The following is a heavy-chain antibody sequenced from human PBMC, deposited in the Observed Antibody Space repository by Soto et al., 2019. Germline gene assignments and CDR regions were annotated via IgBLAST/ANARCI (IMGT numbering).Heavy chain of an antibody. Sequence: QVQLQESGPGLVKPSQTLSLTCTVSGGSISSGDYYWSWVRQPPGKGLEWIGYIYYTGSTYYNPSRKIRVTISIDTSKNQFTLKLSSVTAAHSAVYYCASVQFWSGYYGMDVWGQGTTVTVSS. V-gene: IGHV4-30-4*01. D-gene: IGHD3-3*01. CDR3: ASVQFWSGYYGMDV. J-gene: IGHJ6*02. CDR2: IYYTGST. CDR1: GGSISSGDYY.